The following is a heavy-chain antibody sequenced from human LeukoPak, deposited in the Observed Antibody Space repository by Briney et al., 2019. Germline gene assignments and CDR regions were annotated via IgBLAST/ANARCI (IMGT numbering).Heavy chain of an antibody. D-gene: IGHD3-3*01. Sequence: GGSLRLSWAASGFTFSRYSMKWVRQAPAKGLEWVSSMSSSSSYIYYADSVKGRFTISRDNAKNSLYLQMNGLSAEHTAGYYFASGGVEQVITSFGVVTGYMDVWGKGTTVTVSS. CDR1: GFTFSRYS. J-gene: IGHJ6*03. V-gene: IGHV3-21*01. CDR2: MSSSSSYI. CDR3: ASGGVEQVITSFGVVTGYMDV.